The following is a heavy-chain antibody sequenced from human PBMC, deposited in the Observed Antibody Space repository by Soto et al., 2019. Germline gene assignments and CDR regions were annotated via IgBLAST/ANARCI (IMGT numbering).Heavy chain of an antibody. V-gene: IGHV3-7*01. D-gene: IGHD2-8*02. J-gene: IGHJ4*02. Sequence: EVQLVESGGGLVQPGGSLRLSCVASGFTFRNYWMSWVRQAPGKGLEWVANIEQDGSKKYYVDSVKGRFTISRDNDKNSVFLQMNSLRAEDTAVYYCARVWSGGVYWGQGTLVTVSS. CDR2: IEQDGSKK. CDR1: GFTFRNYW. CDR3: ARVWSGGVY.